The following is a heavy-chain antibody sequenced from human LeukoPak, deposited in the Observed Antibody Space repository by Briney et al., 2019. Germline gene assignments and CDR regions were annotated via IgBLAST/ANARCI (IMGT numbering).Heavy chain of an antibody. CDR1: GYTLTELS. J-gene: IGHJ6*02. CDR2: FDPEDGET. V-gene: IGHV1-24*01. CDR3: ATGPDYYYYYGMDV. Sequence: ASVKVSCKVSGYTLTELSMHWVRQAPGKGLEWMGGFDPEDGETIYAQKFQGRVTMTEDTSTDTAYMELSRLRSEDTAVYYCATGPDYYYYYGMDVWGQGTTVTVSS.